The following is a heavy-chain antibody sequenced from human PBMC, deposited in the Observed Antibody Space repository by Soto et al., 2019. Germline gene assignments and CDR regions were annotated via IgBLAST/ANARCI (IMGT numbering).Heavy chain of an antibody. CDR2: ISGRGTTT. CDR3: ARLGYCSSATCKYYFYYYGMDV. D-gene: IGHD2-2*01. CDR1: GFSFGSYS. Sequence: GSLRLSCEASGFSFGSYSMNWVRQAPGKGLEWVSFISGRGTTTYYADSVKGRFTVSRDNAKNSLSLEVNSLRDEDTAVYYCARLGYCSSATCKYYFYYYGMDVWGQGTTVTVSS. V-gene: IGHV3-48*02. J-gene: IGHJ6*02.